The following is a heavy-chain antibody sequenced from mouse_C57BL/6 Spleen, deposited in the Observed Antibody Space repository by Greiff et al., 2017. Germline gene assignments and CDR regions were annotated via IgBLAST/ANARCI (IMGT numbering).Heavy chain of an antibody. D-gene: IGHD1-1*01. V-gene: IGHV1-55*01. Sequence: QVQLQQPGAELVKPGASVKMSCKASGYTFTSYWITWVKQRPGQGLEWIGDIYPGSGSTNSNEKFKSKATLTVDTSSSTAYMQLSSLTSEDSAVYYCAKSRPDYYGSSPYYFDYWGQGTTLTVSS. J-gene: IGHJ2*01. CDR1: GYTFTSYW. CDR3: AKSRPDYYGSSPYYFDY. CDR2: IYPGSGST.